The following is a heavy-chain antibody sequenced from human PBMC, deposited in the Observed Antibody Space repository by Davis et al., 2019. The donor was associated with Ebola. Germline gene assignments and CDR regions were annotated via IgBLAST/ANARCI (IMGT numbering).Heavy chain of an antibody. Sequence: MPSETLSLTCAVYGGSFSGYYWSWIRQPPGKGLEWIGEINHSGSTNYNPSLKSRVTISVDTSKNQFSLKMSSVTAADTAVYYCATLRRLLRFLDRFDPWGQGTLVTASS. J-gene: IGHJ5*02. CDR2: INHSGST. CDR1: GGSFSGYY. D-gene: IGHD3-3*01. CDR3: ATLRRLLRFLDRFDP. V-gene: IGHV4-34*01.